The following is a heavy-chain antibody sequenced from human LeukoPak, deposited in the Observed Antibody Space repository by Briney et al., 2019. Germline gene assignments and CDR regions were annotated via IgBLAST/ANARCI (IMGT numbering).Heavy chain of an antibody. D-gene: IGHD6-19*01. J-gene: IGHJ3*02. V-gene: IGHV4-34*01. CDR1: GGSFSGYY. CDR3: AGLEYSSGWYAFDI. Sequence: SETLSLTCAVYGGSFSGYYWSWIRQPPGKGLEWLGEINHSGSTNYNPSLKSRVTISVDTSKNQFSLKLSSVTAADTAVYYCAGLEYSSGWYAFDIWGQGTMVTVSS. CDR2: INHSGST.